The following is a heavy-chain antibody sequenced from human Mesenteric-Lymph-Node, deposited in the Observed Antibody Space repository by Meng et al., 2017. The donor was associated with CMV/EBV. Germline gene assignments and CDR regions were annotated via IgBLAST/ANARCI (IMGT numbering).Heavy chain of an antibody. D-gene: IGHD6-13*01. CDR2: INSDGSST. CDR1: GVTFSRYW. Sequence: SGVTFSRYWMHWVRQAPGKGLVWVSRINSDGSSTSYADSVKGRFTISRDNAKNTLYLQMNSLRAEDTAVYYCARGPIAAAGTSWFDPWGQGTLVTVSS. J-gene: IGHJ5*02. V-gene: IGHV3-74*01. CDR3: ARGPIAAAGTSWFDP.